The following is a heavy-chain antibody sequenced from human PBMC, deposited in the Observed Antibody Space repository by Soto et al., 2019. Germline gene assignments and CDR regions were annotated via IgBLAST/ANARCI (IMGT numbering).Heavy chain of an antibody. CDR1: GFTFSSYG. J-gene: IGHJ6*02. CDR2: ISYDGSNK. CDR3: AKGYYDILTGYYFYYYYYGMDV. D-gene: IGHD3-9*01. V-gene: IGHV3-30*18. Sequence: PGGSLRLSCAASGFTFSSYGMHWVRQAPGKGLEWVAVISYDGSNKYYADSVKGRFTISRDNSKNTLYMQMNSLRAEDTAVYYYAKGYYDILTGYYFYYYYYGMDVWGQGTTVTVSS.